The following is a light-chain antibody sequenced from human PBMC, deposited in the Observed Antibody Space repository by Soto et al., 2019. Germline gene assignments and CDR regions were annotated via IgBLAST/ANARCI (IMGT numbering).Light chain of an antibody. CDR3: QKYNSAPYT. CDR2: AAS. CDR1: QRISKY. Sequence: DIQITQSPSSMSESVGDRFTTTCLASQRISKYLAWYQQKPGKVPRLVIYAASTLQSGVPSRFSGSGSGTDFTLTISSLQPEDVATYYCQKYNSAPYTFGQGTRLEIK. J-gene: IGKJ5*01. V-gene: IGKV1-27*01.